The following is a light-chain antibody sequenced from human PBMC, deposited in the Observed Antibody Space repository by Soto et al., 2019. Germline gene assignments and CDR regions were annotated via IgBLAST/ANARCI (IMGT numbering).Light chain of an antibody. CDR1: SSDVGGYNY. V-gene: IGLV2-8*01. Sequence: QSALTQPPSASGSPGQSVTISCTGTSSDVGGYNYVSWYQQHPGKAPKLMIYEVTKRPSGVPDRFSGSKSGNTASLTVSGFQAGDEVDYYCSSYAGRNNLKVFGRGTKVTVL. CDR2: EVT. J-gene: IGLJ1*01. CDR3: SSYAGRNNLKV.